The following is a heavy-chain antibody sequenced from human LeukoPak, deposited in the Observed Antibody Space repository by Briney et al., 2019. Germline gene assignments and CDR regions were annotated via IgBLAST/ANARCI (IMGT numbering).Heavy chain of an antibody. D-gene: IGHD6-19*01. CDR1: GHSFTSYW. J-gene: IGHJ6*03. CDR2: IYPGDSDT. V-gene: IGHV5-51*01. CDR3: ARHPEAVAGTGYYYYMDV. Sequence: GESLKISCKGSGHSFTSYWIGWVRQMPGKGLEWMGIIYPGDSDTRYSPSFQGQVTISADKSISTAYLQWSSLKASDTAMYYCARHPEAVAGTGYYYYMDVWGKGTTVTVSS.